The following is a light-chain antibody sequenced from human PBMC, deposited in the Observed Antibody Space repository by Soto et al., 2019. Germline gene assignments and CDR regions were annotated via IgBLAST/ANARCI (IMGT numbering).Light chain of an antibody. Sequence: DIQMTQSPSTLSASVGDRVTITCRASQSISSWLAWYQQKPGKAPKLLIYDASSLESGVPSRFSGSGSGTEFTLTISSLQPDDFATYYCQQCYIYWTFGQGTKVDIK. CDR1: QSISSW. CDR3: QQCYIYWT. J-gene: IGKJ1*01. V-gene: IGKV1-5*01. CDR2: DAS.